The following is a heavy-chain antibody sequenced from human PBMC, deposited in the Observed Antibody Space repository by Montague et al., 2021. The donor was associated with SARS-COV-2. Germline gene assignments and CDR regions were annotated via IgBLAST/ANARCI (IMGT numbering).Heavy chain of an antibody. Sequence: SETLSLTCAVYGGSLSGFYWTWIRQAPGKGLEWVGEITHGGSTSYSPALKSGLAISLDTSKNQFSLKLDSVTAADTATYYCARSHDYRGNDYFDSWGQGALVIVFS. V-gene: IGHV4-34*01. J-gene: IGHJ4*02. D-gene: IGHD4-23*01. CDR2: ITHGGST. CDR1: GGSLSGFY. CDR3: ARSHDYRGNDYFDS.